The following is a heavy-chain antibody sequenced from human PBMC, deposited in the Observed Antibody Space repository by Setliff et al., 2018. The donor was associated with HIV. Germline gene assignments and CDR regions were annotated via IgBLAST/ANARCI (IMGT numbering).Heavy chain of an antibody. CDR1: GFTFSSYS. CDR3: ARDLGYSNYYYYYAMDV. V-gene: IGHV3-21*01. D-gene: IGHD4-4*01. Sequence: GGSLRLSCAASGFTFSSYSMNWVRQAPGKGLEWVSSISSSSRYIFYADSLKGRFTISRDNAKNSLYLQMNSLRAEDTAVYYCARDLGYSNYYYYYAMDVWGQGTTVTVSS. J-gene: IGHJ6*02. CDR2: ISSSSRYI.